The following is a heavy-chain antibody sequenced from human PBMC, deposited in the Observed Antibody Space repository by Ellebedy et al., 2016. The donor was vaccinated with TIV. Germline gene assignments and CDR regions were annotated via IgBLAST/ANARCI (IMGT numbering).Heavy chain of an antibody. J-gene: IGHJ4*02. CDR2: IETGGNT. D-gene: IGHD2-2*01. Sequence: PGGSLRLSCAASGFTVRSNSMSWVRQAPGKGLEWVSVIETGGNTYYADSVKGRFTISRDNSKNTLYLQMNSLRAEDTAVYYCARDIVVVPAAMPVGLGYWGQGTLVTVSS. CDR1: GFTVRSNS. V-gene: IGHV3-53*05. CDR3: ARDIVVVPAAMPVGLGY.